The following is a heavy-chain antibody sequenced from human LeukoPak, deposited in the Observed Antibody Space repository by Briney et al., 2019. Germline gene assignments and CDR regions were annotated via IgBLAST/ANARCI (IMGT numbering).Heavy chain of an antibody. CDR1: GGTFSSYA. V-gene: IGHV1-69*13. Sequence: ASVKVSCKASGGTFSSYAISWVRQAPGQGLEWMGRIIPMFGTANYAQKFQGRVTITADESTRTAYLDLSSLKSEDTAVYYCARDGYSYAHFGHWGQGTLVTVSS. J-gene: IGHJ4*02. D-gene: IGHD5-18*01. CDR2: IIPMFGTA. CDR3: ARDGYSYAHFGH.